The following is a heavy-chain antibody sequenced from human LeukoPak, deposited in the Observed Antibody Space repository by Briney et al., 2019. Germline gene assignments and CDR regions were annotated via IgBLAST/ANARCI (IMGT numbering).Heavy chain of an antibody. Sequence: GGSLRLSCAASGFTFSGSAMHWVRQASGKGLEWVGRIRSKANSYATAYAASVKGRFTISRDDSKNTAYLQMNSLKTEDAAVYYCTRRGYSSGWPFDYWGQRTLVTVSS. CDR2: IRSKANSYAT. CDR3: TRRGYSSGWPFDY. D-gene: IGHD6-19*01. CDR1: GFTFSGSA. J-gene: IGHJ4*02. V-gene: IGHV3-73*01.